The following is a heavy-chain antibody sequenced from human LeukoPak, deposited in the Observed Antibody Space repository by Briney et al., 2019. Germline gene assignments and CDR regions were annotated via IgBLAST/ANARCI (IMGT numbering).Heavy chain of an antibody. J-gene: IGHJ4*02. CDR3: VRGGCGTNCPSHYFDY. D-gene: IGHD4/OR15-4a*01. Sequence: GGSLRLFCAASGFNFNGYSINWVRQAPGKGLEWITYIDHDNNPIGYADSVKGRFIVSRDNSKNSVYLQLNSLRSDDTAVYYCVRGGCGTNCPSHYFDYWGQGTLVTVSS. V-gene: IGHV3-48*01. CDR2: IDHDNNPI. CDR1: GFNFNGYS.